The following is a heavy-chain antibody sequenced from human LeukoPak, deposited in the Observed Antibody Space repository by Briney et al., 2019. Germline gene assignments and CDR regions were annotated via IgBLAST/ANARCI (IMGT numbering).Heavy chain of an antibody. CDR2: INSDGSST. Sequence: GGSLRLSCAASGLTFSSHWMYWVRQAPGKGLVWVSRINSDGSSTSYADSVKGRFTISRDNAKNTLYLQMNSLRAEDTAVYYCATEPRGIYYDYCGQGTLVTVSS. J-gene: IGHJ4*02. V-gene: IGHV3-74*01. CDR3: ATEPRGIYYDY. CDR1: GLTFSSHW. D-gene: IGHD1-14*01.